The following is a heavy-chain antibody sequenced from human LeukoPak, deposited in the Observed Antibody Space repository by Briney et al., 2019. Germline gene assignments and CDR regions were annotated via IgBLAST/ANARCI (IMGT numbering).Heavy chain of an antibody. D-gene: IGHD3-22*01. Sequence: GGSLRLSCAASGFTFSSYAMSWVRQAPGKGLEWVSGISETGGSTYYADSVRGRFTISRDNSKNTLFLQMNSLRVEDTALYYCASIQTMTNHYWGQGTLVTVSS. J-gene: IGHJ4*02. CDR1: GFTFSSYA. CDR2: ISETGGST. CDR3: ASIQTMTNHY. V-gene: IGHV3-23*01.